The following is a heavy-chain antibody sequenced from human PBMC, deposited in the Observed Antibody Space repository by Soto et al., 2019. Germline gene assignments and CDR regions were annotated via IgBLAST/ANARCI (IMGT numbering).Heavy chain of an antibody. CDR2: ISAGNGNT. D-gene: IGHD2-2*01. J-gene: IGHJ4*02. V-gene: IGHV1-3*01. CDR1: GYGFTSYA. Sequence: GASVKVYWKAAGYGFTSYAMHWVRQAPGQRLEWMGWISAGNGNTKYSQKFQGRVTITRDTSASTAYMELSSLRSEDTAVYYCARGRSSGPHCSSTSCYEKKSYYFDYWGQGTLVTVSS. CDR3: ARGRSSGPHCSSTSCYEKKSYYFDY.